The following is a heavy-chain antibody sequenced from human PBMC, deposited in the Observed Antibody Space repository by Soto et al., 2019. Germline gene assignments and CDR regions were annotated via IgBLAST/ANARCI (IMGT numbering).Heavy chain of an antibody. V-gene: IGHV1-69*01. CDR3: ARDWGSGRSLYYYGMDV. CDR2: IIPIFGTA. Sequence: QVQLVQSGAEVKKPGSSVKVSCKASGGTFSSYAISWVRQAPGQGLEWMGGIIPIFGTANYAQKFQGRVTITADESTSTAYMELSSLRSEDTAVYYCARDWGSGRSLYYYGMDVWGQGTTVTVSS. CDR1: GGTFSSYA. J-gene: IGHJ6*02. D-gene: IGHD3-10*01.